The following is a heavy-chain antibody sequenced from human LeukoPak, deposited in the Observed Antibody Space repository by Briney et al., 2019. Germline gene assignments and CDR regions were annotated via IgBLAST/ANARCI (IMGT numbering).Heavy chain of an antibody. D-gene: IGHD5-18*01. J-gene: IGHJ5*02. V-gene: IGHV5-51*01. CDR1: GYSFTSYW. CDR3: ARQLWLRGDWFDP. Sequence: GESLEISCKGSGYSFTSYWIGWVRQMPGKGLEWMGIIYPGDSDTRYSPSFQGQVTISADKSISTAYLQWSSLKASDTAMYYCARQLWLRGDWFDPWGQGTLDTVSS. CDR2: IYPGDSDT.